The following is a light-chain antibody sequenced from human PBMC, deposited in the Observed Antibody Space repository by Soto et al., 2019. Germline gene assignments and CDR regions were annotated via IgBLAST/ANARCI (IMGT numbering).Light chain of an antibody. CDR1: NSNIGRYS. J-gene: IGLJ3*02. CDR3: AAWDDNLNGPL. V-gene: IGLV1-44*01. Sequence: QSVLTQPPSLSGTPGQRVTISCSGSNSNIGRYSVNWYQRFPGTAPKILIYSDDERPSGVPDRFSGSKSGTSASLAISGLQSEDEAEYYCAAWDDNLNGPLFGGGTKL. CDR2: SDD.